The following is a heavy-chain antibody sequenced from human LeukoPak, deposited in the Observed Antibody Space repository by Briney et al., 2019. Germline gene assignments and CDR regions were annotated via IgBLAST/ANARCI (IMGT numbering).Heavy chain of an antibody. Sequence: HTGGSLRLSCAASGFTFSSYAMSWVRQAPGKGLEWVSAISGSGGSTYYADSVKGRFTISRDNSKNTLYLQMNSPRAEDTAVYYCAKDPRRQYCSGGSCYRWFDPWGQGTLVTVSS. CDR3: AKDPRRQYCSGGSCYRWFDP. CDR1: GFTFSSYA. CDR2: ISGSGGST. V-gene: IGHV3-23*01. J-gene: IGHJ5*02. D-gene: IGHD2-15*01.